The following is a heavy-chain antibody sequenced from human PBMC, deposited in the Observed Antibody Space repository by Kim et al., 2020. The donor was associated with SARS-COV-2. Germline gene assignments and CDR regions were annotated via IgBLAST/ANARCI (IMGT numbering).Heavy chain of an antibody. Sequence: ASVKVSCKASGYTFTNYAMHWVGQAPGQRLEWLGWINAGNGNTKYSQKFQGRVTITRDTSASTAYMELSSLRSEERAVYYCARDGCYDFWSGYYFDYWGQGTLVTVSS. D-gene: IGHD3-3*01. CDR1: GYTFTNYA. J-gene: IGHJ4*02. CDR2: INAGNGNT. CDR3: ARDGCYDFWSGYYFDY. V-gene: IGHV1-3*01.